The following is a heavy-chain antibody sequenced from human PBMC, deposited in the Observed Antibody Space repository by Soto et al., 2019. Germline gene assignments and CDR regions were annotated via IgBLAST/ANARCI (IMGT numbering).Heavy chain of an antibody. J-gene: IGHJ6*02. Sequence: ASVKVSCKSSGGTFSRYAINWVRQAPGQGLEWMGGIIPIFGTANYAQKFQGRVTITADESTSTAYMELSSLRSEDTAVYYCARKVDATVGHYYGMDVWGQGTTVTVSS. V-gene: IGHV1-69*13. CDR3: ARKVDATVGHYYGMDV. CDR1: GGTFSRYA. D-gene: IGHD4-17*01. CDR2: IIPIFGTA.